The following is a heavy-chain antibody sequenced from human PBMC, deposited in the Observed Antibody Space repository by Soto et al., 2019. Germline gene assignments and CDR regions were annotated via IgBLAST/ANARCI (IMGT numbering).Heavy chain of an antibody. CDR3: ASRMGYCSGGICYSPDDS. V-gene: IGHV1-69*06. CDR1: GGTFSNYA. CDR2: IIPFFGTA. J-gene: IGHJ5*01. D-gene: IGHD2-15*01. Sequence: QVQLVQSGAEVKKPGSSVKVSCKASGGTFSNYAINWVRQAPGQGLEWMGGIIPFFGTANYAQKFQGRVTITADKYTSTAYMELGCPRAEYTAIYYCASRMGYCSGGICYSPDDSWGQGTLVLVSS.